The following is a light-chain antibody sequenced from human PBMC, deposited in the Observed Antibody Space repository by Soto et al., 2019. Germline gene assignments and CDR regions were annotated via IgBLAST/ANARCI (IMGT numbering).Light chain of an antibody. CDR1: QGINNY. CDR3: QKYNSAPPFT. Sequence: DIQMTQSPSSLSASVGDRVTITCRARQGINNYLAWYQQKPGKVPKLLIDAASTWQSGVSSRFSGSGSGTEFTLTISSLQPEDVATYYCQKYNSAPPFTFGPGTKVDIK. V-gene: IGKV1-27*01. J-gene: IGKJ3*01. CDR2: AAS.